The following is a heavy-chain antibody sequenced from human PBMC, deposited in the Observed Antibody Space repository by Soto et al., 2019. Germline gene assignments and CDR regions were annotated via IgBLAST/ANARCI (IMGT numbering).Heavy chain of an antibody. D-gene: IGHD1-7*01. J-gene: IGHJ4*02. CDR1: GFSFSSYD. V-gene: IGHV3-48*03. CDR3: ARPMAGT. Sequence: EVQLVESGGGLVQPGGSLRLSCAASGFSFSSYDMNWVRQAPGKGLEWISYISSSGKTIFYADSVKGRFTISRDNAKNARYLQINSLRVENTAVYYCARPMAGTWGQGTLVTVS. CDR2: ISSSGKTI.